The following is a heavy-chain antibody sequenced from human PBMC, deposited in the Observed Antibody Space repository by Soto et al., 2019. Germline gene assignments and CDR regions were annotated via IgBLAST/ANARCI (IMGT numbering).Heavy chain of an antibody. V-gene: IGHV1-69*01. CDR3: ARTAPMDAGDKYYYDF. D-gene: IGHD3-16*01. Sequence: QVQLVQSGAEVKKTGSSVKVSCKTSGGTFSTFGISWVRQAPGQGLEWMGGIIPFFGTAEYSQKFEDRITITADESTNTVYMDLRSLTSEDTAIYYCARTAPMDAGDKYYYDFWCQRALVTVSS. CDR1: GGTFSTFG. J-gene: IGHJ4*02. CDR2: IIPFFGTA.